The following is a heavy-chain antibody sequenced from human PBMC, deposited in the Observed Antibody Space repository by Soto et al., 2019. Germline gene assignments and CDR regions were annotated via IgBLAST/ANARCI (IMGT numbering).Heavy chain of an antibody. CDR1: GDSISRGYY. J-gene: IGHJ4*02. CDR2: ISYSGSS. D-gene: IGHD2-8*01. V-gene: IGHV4-30-4*01. CDR3: VHHGGVPYYHDF. Sequence: SETLSLTCTVSGDSISRGYYWTWLRQHPGKGLQWIGYISYSGSSYYNPSLKSRVSISADTSKNQFSLKLTSVTAADTAVYYCVHHGGVPYYHDFWGQGMLVTVSS.